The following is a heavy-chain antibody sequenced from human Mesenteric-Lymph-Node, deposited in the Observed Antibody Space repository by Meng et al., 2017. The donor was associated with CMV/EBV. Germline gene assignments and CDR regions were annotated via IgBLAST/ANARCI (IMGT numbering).Heavy chain of an antibody. J-gene: IGHJ4*02. CDR3: ARIGTIAAPSDY. V-gene: IGHV3-74*01. CDR2: INSDGSST. Sequence: GESLKISCAASGFTFSSYWMHWVRQAPGKGLVWVSRINSDGSSTSYADSVKGRFTISRDNAKNTLYLQMNSLRAEDTAVYYCARIGTIAAPSDYWGQGTLVTVSS. CDR1: GFTFSSYW. D-gene: IGHD2-21*01.